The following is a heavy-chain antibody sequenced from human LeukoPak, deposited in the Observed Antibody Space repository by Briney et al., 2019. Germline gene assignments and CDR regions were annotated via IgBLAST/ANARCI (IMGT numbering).Heavy chain of an antibody. J-gene: IGHJ4*02. D-gene: IGHD3-10*01. CDR3: ARQIDYYGSGSFDY. CDR1: GFTFSSYL. Sequence: GGSLRLSCAASGFTFSSYLMHWVRQAPGKGLVWVSRINSDGSSTTYADSVKGRFTISRDNAKNTLYLQTNSLRAEDTAVYYCARQIDYYGSGSFDYWGQGTLVTVSS. CDR2: INSDGSST. V-gene: IGHV3-74*01.